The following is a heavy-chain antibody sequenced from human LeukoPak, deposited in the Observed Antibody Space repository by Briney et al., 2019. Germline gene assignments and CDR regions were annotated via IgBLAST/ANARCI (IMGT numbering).Heavy chain of an antibody. J-gene: IGHJ6*03. CDR1: GFTFSSYG. V-gene: IGHV3-30*02. CDR3: ARDLSSSPSRRYYYYYYMDV. CDR2: IRYDGSNK. D-gene: IGHD2-2*01. Sequence: SGGSLRLSCAASGFTFSSYGMHWVRQAPGKGLEWVAFIRYDGSNKYYADSVKGRFTISRDNSKNTLYLQMNSLRAEDTAVYYCARDLSSSPSRRYYYYYYMDVWGKGTTVTVSS.